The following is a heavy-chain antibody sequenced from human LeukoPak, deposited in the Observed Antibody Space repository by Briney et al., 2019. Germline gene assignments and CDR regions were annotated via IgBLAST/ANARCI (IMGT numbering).Heavy chain of an antibody. Sequence: GRSLRPSCAASGFTFSGYGMHWVRQAPGKGLEWVAVISYDGSNKYYADSVKGRFTISRDNSKNTLYLQMNSLRAEDTAVYYCAKASLPYSSSWSGAEYFQHWGQGTLVTISS. V-gene: IGHV3-30*18. CDR1: GFTFSGYG. J-gene: IGHJ1*01. CDR2: ISYDGSNK. CDR3: AKASLPYSSSWSGAEYFQH. D-gene: IGHD6-13*01.